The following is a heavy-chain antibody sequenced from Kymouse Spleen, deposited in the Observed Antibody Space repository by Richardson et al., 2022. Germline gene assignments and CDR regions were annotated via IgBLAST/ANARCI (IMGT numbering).Heavy chain of an antibody. D-gene: IGHD6-6*01. V-gene: IGHV4-39*01. J-gene: IGHJ3*02. CDR2: IYYSGST. Sequence: QLQLQESGPGLVKPSETLSLTCTVSGGSISSSSYYWGWIRQPPGKGLEWIGSIYYSGSTYYNPSLKSRVTISVDTSKNQFSLKLSSVTAADTAVYYCARHRGSSSAFDIWGQGTMVTVSS. CDR1: GGSISSSSYY. CDR3: ARHRGSSSAFDI.